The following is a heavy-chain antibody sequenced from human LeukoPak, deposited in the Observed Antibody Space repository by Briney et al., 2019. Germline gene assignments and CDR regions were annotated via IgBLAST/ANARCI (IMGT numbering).Heavy chain of an antibody. CDR2: IIPILGIA. J-gene: IGHJ4*02. CDR3: ARGPPYSGSYSGDY. Sequence: SVKVSCKASGGTFSSYAISWVRQAPGQGLEWMGRIIPILGIANYAQKFQGRVTITADKSTSTAYMELSSLRSEDTAVYYCARGPPYSGSYSGDYWGQGTLVTVSS. CDR1: GGTFSSYA. V-gene: IGHV1-69*04. D-gene: IGHD1-26*01.